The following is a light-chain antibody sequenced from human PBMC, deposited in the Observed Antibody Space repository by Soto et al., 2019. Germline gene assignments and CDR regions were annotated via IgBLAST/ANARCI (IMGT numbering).Light chain of an antibody. Sequence: DIQMTQSPPTLSASVGDRVTITCRASQSISSWLAWYQQRPGKAPNLLIYDVSSLESGVPSRFSGSGSGIEFTLTISSLQPDDFATYYCQQYTNYPWTFGQGTKVEIK. V-gene: IGKV1-5*01. J-gene: IGKJ1*01. CDR3: QQYTNYPWT. CDR1: QSISSW. CDR2: DVS.